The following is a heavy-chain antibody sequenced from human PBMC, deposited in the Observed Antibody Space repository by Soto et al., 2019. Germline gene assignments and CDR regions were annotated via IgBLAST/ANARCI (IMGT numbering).Heavy chain of an antibody. CDR1: GFTFSSYA. V-gene: IGHV3-23*01. CDR2: ISGSGGST. D-gene: IGHD3-3*01. Sequence: EVQLLESGGGLVQPGGSRRLSCAASGFTFSSYARSWVRQAPGKGLEWDSAISGSGGSTYYADSVKGRFTISRDNSKNTLYLQMNSLRAEDTAVYYCAKGGLLLEWLQHFDYWGQGTLVTVSS. J-gene: IGHJ4*02. CDR3: AKGGLLLEWLQHFDY.